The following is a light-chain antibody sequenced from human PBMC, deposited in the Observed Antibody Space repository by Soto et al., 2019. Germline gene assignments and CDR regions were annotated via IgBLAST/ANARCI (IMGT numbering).Light chain of an antibody. Sequence: EVMMTQSPATLSVSPGERATLSCRASQSVGNNIAWYQQKPGQAPRLLIYYASTRATGIPDRFSGSGSGTEFSLTISSLQSEDFALYYCQQYNYWPPITFGQGTRLEIK. CDR3: QQYNYWPPIT. CDR2: YAS. J-gene: IGKJ5*01. V-gene: IGKV3-15*01. CDR1: QSVGNN.